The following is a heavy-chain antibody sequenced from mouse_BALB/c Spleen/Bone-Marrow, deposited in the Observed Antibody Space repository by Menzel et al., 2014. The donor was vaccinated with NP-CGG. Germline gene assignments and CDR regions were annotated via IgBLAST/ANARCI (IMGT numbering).Heavy chain of an antibody. D-gene: IGHD1-1*01. V-gene: IGHV1-20*02. CDR2: INPYNGDT. Sequence: LQQSGPELVKPGASVKISCKASGYSFTGYFMNWVMQSHGKSLEWIGRINPYNGDTFYNQKFKGKATLTVDKSSSTAHMELRSLASEDSAVYYCARSGYYGSSYFDYWGQGPTLTVSS. CDR3: ARSGYYGSSYFDY. J-gene: IGHJ2*01. CDR1: GYSFTGYF.